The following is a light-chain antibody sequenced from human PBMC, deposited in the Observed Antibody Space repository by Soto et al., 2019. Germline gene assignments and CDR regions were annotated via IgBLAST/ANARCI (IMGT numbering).Light chain of an antibody. CDR1: QTISSW. CDR3: QHYNSYSEA. V-gene: IGKV1-5*03. Sequence: DIQMTQSPSSLAPSIGDRVTITCRASQTISSWLAWYQQKPGKAPKLLIYKASTLKSGFPSRFSGSGSGTEFTLTISSLQPDDFATYYCQHYNSYSEAFGQGTKLDIK. J-gene: IGKJ1*01. CDR2: KAS.